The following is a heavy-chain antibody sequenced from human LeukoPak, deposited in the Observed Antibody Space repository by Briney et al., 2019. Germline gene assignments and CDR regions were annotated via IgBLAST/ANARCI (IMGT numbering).Heavy chain of an antibody. CDR2: IYTSVST. Sequence: SETLSLTCTVSGGSISSYYWSWIRQPAGKGLEWIGRIYTSVSTNYNPSLKRRVTMSVDTSKNQFSLTLSSVTAADTAVYYCARVQVDAVGATEDAFDIWGQGTMVTVYS. CDR1: GGSISSYY. V-gene: IGHV4-4*07. J-gene: IGHJ3*02. CDR3: ARVQVDAVGATEDAFDI. D-gene: IGHD1-26*01.